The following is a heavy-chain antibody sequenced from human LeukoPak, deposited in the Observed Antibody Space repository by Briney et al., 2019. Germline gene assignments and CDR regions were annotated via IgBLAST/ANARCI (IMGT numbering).Heavy chain of an antibody. CDR2: ISYDGSNK. D-gene: IGHD2-2*02. J-gene: IGHJ4*02. CDR1: GFTFSSYG. CDR3: AKTVVPAAIDY. Sequence: PGGSLRLSCAAPGFTFSSYGMHWVRQAPGKGLEWVAVISYDGSNKYYADSVKGRFTISRDNSKNTLYLQMNSLRAEDTAVYYCAKTVVPAAIDYWGQGTLVTVSS. V-gene: IGHV3-30*18.